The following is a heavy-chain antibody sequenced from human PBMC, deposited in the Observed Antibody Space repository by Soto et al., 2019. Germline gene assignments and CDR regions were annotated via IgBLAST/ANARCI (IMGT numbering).Heavy chain of an antibody. CDR1: GFTFDDYA. CDR2: ISWNSGSI. Sequence: PGGSLRLSCAASGFTFDDYAMHWVRQAPGKGLEWVSGISWNSGSIGYADSVKGRFTISRDNAKNSLYLQMNSLRAEDTALYYCAKDIVGGWYPEKNFDYWGQGTLVTVSS. D-gene: IGHD6-19*01. V-gene: IGHV3-9*01. CDR3: AKDIVGGWYPEKNFDY. J-gene: IGHJ4*02.